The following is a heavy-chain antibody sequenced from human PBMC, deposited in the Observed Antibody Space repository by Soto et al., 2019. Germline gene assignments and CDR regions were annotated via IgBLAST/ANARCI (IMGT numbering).Heavy chain of an antibody. V-gene: IGHV4-4*02. CDR3: ARDGHSSGWS. CDR2: TSHRGST. CDR1: GGSITSSDW. D-gene: IGHD6-13*01. J-gene: IGHJ5*02. Sequence: QVQLQESGPGLVKPSGTLSLTCAVSGGSITSSDWWSWVRQSPGKGLEWIGETSHRGSTTYNQSLNSRVTISVDKSKHHFPLNLTSVTAADPGVYYCARDGHSSGWSWGQGTLVTVSS.